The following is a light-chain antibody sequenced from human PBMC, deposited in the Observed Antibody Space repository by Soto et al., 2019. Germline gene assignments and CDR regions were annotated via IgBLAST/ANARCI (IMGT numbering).Light chain of an antibody. CDR3: QQCKDWPLT. J-gene: IGKJ4*01. Sequence: EIVMTQSPATLSVSAWERATLSCGASQSVSINLAWFQQKPGQAPRLLIYGASTRATGIPARFSGSGSGTEFTLTISSLQSEDFAVYYCQQCKDWPLTFGGGTKVDI. CDR1: QSVSIN. V-gene: IGKV3-15*01. CDR2: GAS.